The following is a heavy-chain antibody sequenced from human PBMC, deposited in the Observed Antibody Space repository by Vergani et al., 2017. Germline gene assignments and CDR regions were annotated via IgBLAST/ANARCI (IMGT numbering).Heavy chain of an antibody. V-gene: IGHV5-51*01. D-gene: IGHD3-10*01. CDR1: GYSFTSYW. J-gene: IGHJ4*02. Sequence: EVQLVQSGAEVKKPGESLKISCKGSGYSFTSYWIGWVRQMPGKGLEWMGIIYPGDSDTRYSPSFQGQVTISADKSISTAYLQWSSLKASDTAMYYCARLEVLLWFGDPGGLNYFDYWGQGTLVTVSS. CDR2: IYPGDSDT. CDR3: ARLEVLLWFGDPGGLNYFDY.